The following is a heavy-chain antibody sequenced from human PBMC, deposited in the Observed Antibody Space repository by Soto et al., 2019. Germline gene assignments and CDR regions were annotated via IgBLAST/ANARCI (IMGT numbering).Heavy chain of an antibody. CDR2: INHSGST. D-gene: IGHD2-2*01. J-gene: IGHJ6*03. CDR3: ARGSPALPIVRRYYYYMDV. V-gene: IGHV4-34*01. CDR1: GGSFSGYY. Sequence: SETLSLTCAVYGGSFSGYYWSWIRQPPGKGLEWIGEINHSGSTNYNPSLKSRVTISVDTSKNQFSLKLSSVTAADTAVYYCARGSPALPIVRRYYYYMDVWGKGTTVTVSS.